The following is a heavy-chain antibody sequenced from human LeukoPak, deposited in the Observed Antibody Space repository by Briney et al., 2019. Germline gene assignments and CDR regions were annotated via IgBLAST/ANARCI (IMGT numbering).Heavy chain of an antibody. CDR2: IYYSGST. CDR1: GYSISSSYY. J-gene: IGHJ4*02. Sequence: SETLSLTCTVSGYSISSSYYWGWIRQPPGKGLEWIGSIYYSGSTYYNPSLKSRVTISVDTSKNQFSLKLSSVTAADTAVYYCARDYGDYGPIDYWGQGTLVTVSS. V-gene: IGHV4-38-2*02. D-gene: IGHD4-17*01. CDR3: ARDYGDYGPIDY.